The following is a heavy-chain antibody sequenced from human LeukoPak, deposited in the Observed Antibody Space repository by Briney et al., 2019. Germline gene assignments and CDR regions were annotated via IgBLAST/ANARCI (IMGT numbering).Heavy chain of an antibody. CDR3: AGSARDPAFDY. D-gene: IGHD1-26*01. CDR1: GFTFSSYA. CDR2: IYSGGST. Sequence: GGSLRLSCAASGFTFSSYAMNWVRQAPGKGLEWVSVIYSGGSTYYADSVKGRFTISRDNSKNTLYLQMNSLRAEDTAVYYCAGSARDPAFDYWGQGTLVTVSS. J-gene: IGHJ4*02. V-gene: IGHV3-53*01.